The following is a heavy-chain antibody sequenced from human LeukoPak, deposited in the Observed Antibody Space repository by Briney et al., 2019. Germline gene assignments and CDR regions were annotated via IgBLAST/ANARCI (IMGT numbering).Heavy chain of an antibody. CDR2: ISGSGGIT. CDR1: GFTFSSCA. D-gene: IGHD5-12*01. J-gene: IGHJ4*02. V-gene: IGHV3-23*01. Sequence: GGSLRLSCAASGFTFSSCAMNWVRQAPGKGLEWVSGISGSGGITHYADSVRGRFTISRDNSKNTLYLQMNSLRAEDTAVYYCAKPDFYSGYDYEGYWGQGTLVTVSS. CDR3: AKPDFYSGYDYEGY.